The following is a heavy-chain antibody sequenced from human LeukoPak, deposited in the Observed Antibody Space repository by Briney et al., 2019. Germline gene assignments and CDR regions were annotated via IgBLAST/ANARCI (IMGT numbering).Heavy chain of an antibody. Sequence: GGSLRLSCVASGIIFDDHVIHWVRQAPGKGLEWVSSISWNSGNIGYADSVKGRFTISRDNGKNSLYLQMNSLRVEDTALYYCAKDRVATEYYYYYGMDVWGQGTTVTVSS. V-gene: IGHV3-9*01. CDR2: ISWNSGNI. CDR1: GIIFDDHV. CDR3: AKDRVATEYYYYYGMDV. D-gene: IGHD5-12*01. J-gene: IGHJ6*02.